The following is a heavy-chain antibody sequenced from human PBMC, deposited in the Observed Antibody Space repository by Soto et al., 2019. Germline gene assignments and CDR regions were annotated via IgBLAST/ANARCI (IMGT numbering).Heavy chain of an antibody. V-gene: IGHV4-59*01. Sequence: QVQLQESGPGLVKPSETLSLTCTVSGASFSSYYWSWIRQPPGKGLEWIGYISYSGSTNNNPSLTSRVTISLDASRNQFSLKLSAVTAADKDVYYCASLVGAADHSYYDMDVWGQGTTVTVSS. CDR1: GASFSSYY. CDR2: ISYSGST. D-gene: IGHD1-26*01. J-gene: IGHJ6*02. CDR3: ASLVGAADHSYYDMDV.